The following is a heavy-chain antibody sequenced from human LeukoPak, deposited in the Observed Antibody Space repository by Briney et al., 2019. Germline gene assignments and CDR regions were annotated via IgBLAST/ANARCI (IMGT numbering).Heavy chain of an antibody. CDR2: IYYSGST. J-gene: IGHJ4*02. Sequence: SETLSLTCTVSGGSISSYYWSWIRQPPGKGLEWIGYIYYSGSTNYNPSLRSRVTISVDTSKNQFSLKLDSVSAADTAVYYCARHALDYYDSSGFYDYWGQGTLVTVSS. CDR3: ARHALDYYDSSGFYDY. V-gene: IGHV4-59*08. D-gene: IGHD3-22*01. CDR1: GGSISSYY.